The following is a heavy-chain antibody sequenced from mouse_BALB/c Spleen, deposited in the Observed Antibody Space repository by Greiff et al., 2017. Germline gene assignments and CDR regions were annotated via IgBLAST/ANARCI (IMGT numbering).Heavy chain of an antibody. CDR1: GYTFTSYV. V-gene: IGHV1-14*01. Sequence: VQLKESGPGLVKPGASVKMSCKASGYTFTSYVMYWVKQKPGQGLEWIGYINPYNDGTKYNEKFKGKATLTSDKSSSTAYMELSSLTSEDSAVYYCARGRRDAMDYWGQGTSVTVSS. CDR2: INPYNDGT. CDR3: ARGRRDAMDY. J-gene: IGHJ4*01.